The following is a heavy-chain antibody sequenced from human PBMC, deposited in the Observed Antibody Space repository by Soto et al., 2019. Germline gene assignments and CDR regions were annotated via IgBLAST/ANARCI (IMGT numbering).Heavy chain of an antibody. CDR1: GFTFRNFW. Sequence: VQLVESGGDLVQPGGSLRLSCAASGFTFRNFWMSWVRQAPGTGLEWVANIKQDGSDKYYVDSVKGRFIISRDTAKNSLSRQMNSLRAEDTAMYYCTTNTGPKVDDYGGQGTLVTVSS. V-gene: IGHV3-7*03. CDR3: TTNTGPKVDDY. CDR2: IKQDGSDK. J-gene: IGHJ4*02. D-gene: IGHD2-8*01.